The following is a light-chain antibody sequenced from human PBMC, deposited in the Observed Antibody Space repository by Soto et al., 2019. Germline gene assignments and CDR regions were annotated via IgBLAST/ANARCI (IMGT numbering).Light chain of an antibody. CDR3: QQYNSYSQT. J-gene: IGKJ4*01. CDR2: GAS. V-gene: IGKV1-5*01. CDR1: QSISSW. Sequence: DIQMTQSPSTLSASVGDRVTITCRASQSISSWLAWYQQKPGKAPKLLIYGASSLESGVPSRFSGSGSGTEFTLTISSLQPDDFATYYCQQYNSYSQTFGGGTKVEIK.